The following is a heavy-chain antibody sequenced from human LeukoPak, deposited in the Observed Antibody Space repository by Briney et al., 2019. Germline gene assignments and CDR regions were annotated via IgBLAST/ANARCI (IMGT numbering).Heavy chain of an antibody. D-gene: IGHD4-23*01. CDR3: AKEIDYGGHGDY. J-gene: IGHJ4*02. V-gene: IGHV3-9*01. Sequence: GGSLRLSCAASGFTFDDYALHWVRQAPRKGLEWVSGISWNSATIDYGDSVKGRFTISRDNAKNSLYLQMNSLRAEDTAVYYCAKEIDYGGHGDYWGQGTLVTVSS. CDR1: GFTFDDYA. CDR2: ISWNSATI.